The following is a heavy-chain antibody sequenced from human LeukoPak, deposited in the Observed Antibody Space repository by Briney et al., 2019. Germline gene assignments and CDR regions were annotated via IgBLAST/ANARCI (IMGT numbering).Heavy chain of an antibody. J-gene: IGHJ4*02. V-gene: IGHV3-74*01. CDR1: GFTFSTYW. CDR2: INPDGTTT. CDR3: ARVSIGWYSFDY. Sequence: GGSLRLSCAASGFTFSTYWMHWVRQAPGKGLVWVSRINPDGTTTSYADSVKGRFTISRDDAKDTVYLQMNSLRAEDTAVYYCARVSIGWYSFDYWGQGTLVTVSS. D-gene: IGHD6-19*01.